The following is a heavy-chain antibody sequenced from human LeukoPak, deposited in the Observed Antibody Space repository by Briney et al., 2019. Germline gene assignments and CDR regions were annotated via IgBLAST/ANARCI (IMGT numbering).Heavy chain of an antibody. CDR2: ISGSGGST. CDR1: GFTFSSYA. CDR3: AKKIDFWSGYYRYFDY. Sequence: GGSLRLSCAASGFTFSSYAMSWVRQAPGKGLEWVSAISGSGGSTYYADSVKGRFTISRDNSKNTLYLQMNSLRAEDTAVYYCAKKIDFWSGYYRYFDYWGQGTLVTVSS. V-gene: IGHV3-23*01. D-gene: IGHD3-3*01. J-gene: IGHJ4*02.